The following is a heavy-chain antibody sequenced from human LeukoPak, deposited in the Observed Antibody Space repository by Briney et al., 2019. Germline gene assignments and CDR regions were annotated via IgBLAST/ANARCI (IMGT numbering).Heavy chain of an antibody. Sequence: GGSLRLSCAASGYTFSDYYMSWIRQAPGKGLEWVSYISSSGSTIYYADSVKGRFTISRDNAKNSLYLQMNSLRAEDTAVYCCARLTPYYYDSSGTFDYWGQGTLVTVSS. J-gene: IGHJ4*02. V-gene: IGHV3-11*01. CDR3: ARLTPYYYDSSGTFDY. CDR2: ISSSGSTI. CDR1: GYTFSDYY. D-gene: IGHD3-22*01.